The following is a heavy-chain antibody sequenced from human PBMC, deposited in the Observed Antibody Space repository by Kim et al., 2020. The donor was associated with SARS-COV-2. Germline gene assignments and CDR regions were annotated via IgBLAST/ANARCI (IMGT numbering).Heavy chain of an antibody. V-gene: IGHV4-4*07. CDR3: ARDTVPRYCSSTSCHPVEGQFDP. CDR2: IYTSGST. CDR1: GGSISSYY. Sequence: SETLSLTCTVSGGSISSYYWSWIRQPAGKGLEWIGRIYTSGSTNYNPSLKSRVTMSVDTSKNQFSLKLSSVTAADTAVYYCARDTVPRYCSSTSCHPVEGQFDPWGQGTLVTVSS. D-gene: IGHD2-2*01. J-gene: IGHJ5*02.